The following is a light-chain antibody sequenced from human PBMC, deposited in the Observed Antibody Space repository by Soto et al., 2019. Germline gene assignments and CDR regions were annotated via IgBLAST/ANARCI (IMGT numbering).Light chain of an antibody. CDR1: QSLTRW. Sequence: DIQMTQSPSTLSASVGDKVTITCRASQSLTRWLAWYQQKPGKAPKLLIYQASTLESAVPSRFSGSGSGTEFALTISSLQTDDIVTYYCQQYDSYPVTFGQGTKVEIK. V-gene: IGKV1-5*03. CDR3: QQYDSYPVT. CDR2: QAS. J-gene: IGKJ1*01.